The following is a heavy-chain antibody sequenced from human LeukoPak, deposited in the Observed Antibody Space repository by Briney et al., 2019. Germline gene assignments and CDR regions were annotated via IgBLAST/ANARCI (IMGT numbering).Heavy chain of an antibody. Sequence: SVKVSCKASGGTFCSYAISWVRQAPGQGLEWMGRIIPIFGTANYAQKFQGRVTITTDESTSTAYMELSSLRSEDTAVYYCARVPSSSDWFDPWGQGTLVTVSS. CDR2: IIPIFGTA. V-gene: IGHV1-69*05. J-gene: IGHJ5*02. CDR3: ARVPSSSDWFDP. CDR1: GGTFCSYA. D-gene: IGHD6-13*01.